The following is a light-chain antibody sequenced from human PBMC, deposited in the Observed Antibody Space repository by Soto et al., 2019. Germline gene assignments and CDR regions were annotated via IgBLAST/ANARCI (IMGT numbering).Light chain of an antibody. CDR2: LGS. Sequence: DIVMTQSPLSLPVTPGEPASISCRYSQSLLHSNGYNYWDWYLQKPGPSPQLLIYLGSNRAAGVPEWFSGSGSGTDFTLKISRVEAEDVGVYYCMQALQTPRTFGQGTKVEIK. CDR1: QSLLHSNGYNY. CDR3: MQALQTPRT. J-gene: IGKJ1*01. V-gene: IGKV2-28*01.